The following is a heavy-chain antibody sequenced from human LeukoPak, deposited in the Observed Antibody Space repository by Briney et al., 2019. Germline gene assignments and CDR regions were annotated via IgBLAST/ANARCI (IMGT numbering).Heavy chain of an antibody. J-gene: IGHJ4*02. V-gene: IGHV3-21*01. CDR1: GFTFSSYS. D-gene: IGHD6-19*01. CDR3: ARGVAGTL. Sequence: GGSLRLSCAASGFTFSSYSMNWVRQAPGKGLEWVSSISSSSRYIYYADSVKGRFTIPRDNAKNSLYLQMNSLRAEDTAVYYCARGVAGTLGGQGTLVTVSS. CDR2: ISSSSRYI.